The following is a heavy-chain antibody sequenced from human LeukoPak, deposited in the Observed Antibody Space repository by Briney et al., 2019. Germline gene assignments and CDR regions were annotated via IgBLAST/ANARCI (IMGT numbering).Heavy chain of an antibody. D-gene: IGHD3-22*01. J-gene: IGHJ4*02. CDR2: VFHSGST. V-gene: IGHV4-59*08. CDR1: GGSISSYY. CDR3: ARDSSGYYRIDY. Sequence: SETLSLTCTVSGGSISSYYWSWIRQPPGKGLEWIRYVFHSGSTNYNPSLKSRVTISVDTSKNQFSLKLTSVTAADTAVYYCARDSSGYYRIDYWGQGTLVTVSS.